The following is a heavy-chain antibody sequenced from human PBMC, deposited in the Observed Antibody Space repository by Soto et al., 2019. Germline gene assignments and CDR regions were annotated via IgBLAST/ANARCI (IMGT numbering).Heavy chain of an antibody. Sequence: SETLSLTCTVSGGSISSYYWSWVRQPAGKGLEWIGRIYTSGSTNYNPSLKSRVTMSVDTSKNQFSLKLSSVTAADTAVYYCARDRNPTGTIDYWGQGTLVTVSS. V-gene: IGHV4-4*07. CDR1: GGSISSYY. CDR2: IYTSGST. CDR3: ARDRNPTGTIDY. J-gene: IGHJ4*02. D-gene: IGHD1-1*01.